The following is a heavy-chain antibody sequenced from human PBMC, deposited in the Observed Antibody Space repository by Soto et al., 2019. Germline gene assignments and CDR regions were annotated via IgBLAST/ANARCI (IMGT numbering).Heavy chain of an antibody. CDR1: GISVSTSDSY. CDR3: AGFVVPASRNSDFDS. D-gene: IGHD2-15*01. V-gene: IGHV4-39*01. CDR2: IYYSGST. J-gene: IGHJ4*02. Sequence: XETLSLACTVAGISVSTSDSYWGWVRQPPGKGLDWIGNIYYSGSTFYNPSLRSRVTLSVDTSKDQFSLRLNSVTAADTAVYFCAGFVVPASRNSDFDSCGQGTLATVSS.